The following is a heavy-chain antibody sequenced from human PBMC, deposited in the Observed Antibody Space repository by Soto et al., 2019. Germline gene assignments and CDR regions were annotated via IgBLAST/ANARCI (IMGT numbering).Heavy chain of an antibody. V-gene: IGHV3-53*01. CDR1: GLTISGKKY. Sequence: DVQLVESGGGLIQPGESLRLSCAAFGLTISGKKYVAWGRHAPGEGLEWVSALYDGDGSFYADSVKGRFTTSSDSSKTTVYLQMNDLRPDDTSVYYCATWHEREHAYDVWGQGTTVTVSS. D-gene: IGHD1-1*01. CDR2: LYDGDGS. J-gene: IGHJ3*01. CDR3: ATWHEREHAYDV.